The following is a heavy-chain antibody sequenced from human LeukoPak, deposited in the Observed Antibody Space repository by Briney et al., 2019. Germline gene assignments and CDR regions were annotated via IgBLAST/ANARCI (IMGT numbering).Heavy chain of an antibody. D-gene: IGHD4-17*01. CDR1: GFTFSFYW. V-gene: IGHV3-7*03. J-gene: IGHJ3*01. CDR3: GKDPNGDYIGAFDF. Sequence: PGGSLRLSCEASGFTFSFYWMSWVRQAPGQGLEWVANIKKDGSEEYYADSVKGRFTISRDNSKGTLYLQMDSLRVEDTAVYYCGKDPNGDYIGAFDFWGQGTMVTVSS. CDR2: IKKDGSEE.